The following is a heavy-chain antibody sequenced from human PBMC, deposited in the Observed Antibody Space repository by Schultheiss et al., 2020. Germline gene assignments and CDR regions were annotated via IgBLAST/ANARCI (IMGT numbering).Heavy chain of an antibody. CDR3: ARGARDGYTYYFDY. Sequence: ASVKVSCKASGYTFTSYDINWVRQATGQGLEWMGWMNPNSGNTGYAQKFQGRVIMTRNTSISTAYMELSSLRSEDTAVYYCARGARDGYTYYFDYWGQGTLVTVSS. CDR1: GYTFTSYD. J-gene: IGHJ4*02. V-gene: IGHV1-8*01. CDR2: MNPNSGNT. D-gene: IGHD5-24*01.